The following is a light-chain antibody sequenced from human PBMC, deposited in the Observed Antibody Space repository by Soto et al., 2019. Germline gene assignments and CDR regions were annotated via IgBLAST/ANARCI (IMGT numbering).Light chain of an antibody. CDR2: GAS. Sequence: EIVMTQSPATLSVSPGERATLSCRASQSVNSNLAWYQQKPGQAPRLLIYGASTRAPGIPARFSDSGSGTEFTLTISSLQSEDFAGYYCQQYHNWPPTFGQGTKVEIK. J-gene: IGKJ1*01. V-gene: IGKV3-15*01. CDR1: QSVNSN. CDR3: QQYHNWPPT.